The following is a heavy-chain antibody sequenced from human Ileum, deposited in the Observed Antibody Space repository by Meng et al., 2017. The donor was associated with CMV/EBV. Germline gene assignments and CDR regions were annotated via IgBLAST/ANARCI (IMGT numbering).Heavy chain of an antibody. CDR1: GGSIDSSTYY. CDR3: VRILNTGINGRGWFDL. D-gene: IGHD2-8*02. J-gene: IGHJ5*01. V-gene: IGHV4-39*07. Sequence: SETLSLTCTVSGGSIDSSTYYWGWLRQPPGKGLEWIGSVSYTGDTDYNASLRSRVTMSVDTSQSQFFLKVNSVTAADTAVYSCVRILNTGINGRGWFDLWGQGVLVTVSS. CDR2: VSYTGDT.